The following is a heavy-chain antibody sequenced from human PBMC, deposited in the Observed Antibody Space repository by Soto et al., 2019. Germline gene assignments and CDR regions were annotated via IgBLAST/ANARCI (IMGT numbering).Heavy chain of an antibody. CDR1: GFTFGDYA. V-gene: IGHV3-49*03. Sequence: GGSLRPSCTASGFTFGDYAMSWFRQAPGKGLEWVGFIRSKAYGGTTEYAASVKGRFTISRDDSKSIAYLQMNSLKTEDTAVYYCTRDLDARIAADGTPVKWGQGTLVTVFS. CDR3: TRDLDARIAADGTPVK. J-gene: IGHJ4*02. CDR2: IRSKAYGGTT. D-gene: IGHD6-13*01.